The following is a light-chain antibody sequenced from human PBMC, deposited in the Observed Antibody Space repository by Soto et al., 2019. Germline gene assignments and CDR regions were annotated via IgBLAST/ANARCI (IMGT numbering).Light chain of an antibody. CDR1: SSDVGGYNY. V-gene: IGLV2-14*03. CDR2: DVS. Sequence: QSVLTQPASVSGSPGQSITISCTGTSSDVGGYNYVSWYQQHPGKAPKLMIYDVSNRPSGVSNRFFGSKSANTASLTISGLQTDDEADYYCSSFTSINTCVFGGGTKLTVL. J-gene: IGLJ3*02. CDR3: SSFTSINTCV.